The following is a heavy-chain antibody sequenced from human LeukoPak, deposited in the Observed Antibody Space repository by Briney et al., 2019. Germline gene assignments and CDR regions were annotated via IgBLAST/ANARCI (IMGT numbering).Heavy chain of an antibody. CDR3: ASLITMVRGLRGENY. D-gene: IGHD3-10*01. CDR2: ISYDGSNK. Sequence: PGGSLRLSCAASGFTFSSYAMHWVRQAPGKGLEWVAVISYDGSNKYYADSVKGRFTISRDNSKNTLYLQMNSLRAEDTAVYYCASLITMVRGLRGENYWGQGTLVTVSS. CDR1: GFTFSSYA. J-gene: IGHJ4*02. V-gene: IGHV3-30-3*01.